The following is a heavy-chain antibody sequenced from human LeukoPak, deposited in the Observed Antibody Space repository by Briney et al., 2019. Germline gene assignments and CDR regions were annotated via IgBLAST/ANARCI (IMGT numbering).Heavy chain of an antibody. CDR3: AKVMPPGRIRFYSYYMDV. D-gene: IGHD2-15*01. CDR2: IRYDGSNE. J-gene: IGHJ6*03. V-gene: IGHV3-30*02. CDR1: GFSFSGYG. Sequence: GGSLRLSCAASGFSFSGYGMHWVRQAPGKGLEWVAFIRYDGSNEYYADSVKGRFTISRDKSKNTLSLQMNGLRVEDTAVYYCAKVMPPGRIRFYSYYMDVWGKGTTVTVSS.